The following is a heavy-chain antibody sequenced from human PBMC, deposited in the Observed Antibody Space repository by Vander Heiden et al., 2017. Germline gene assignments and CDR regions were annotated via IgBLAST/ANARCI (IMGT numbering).Heavy chain of an antibody. CDR2: ISGGGETT. J-gene: IGHJ4*02. CDR3: AKYYYGSGSTAFDY. V-gene: IGHV3-23*01. Sequence: EVQLLESGGGLVQPGGSLRLSCAASGFTFTSYAMSWVHQAPGKGLEWVSAISGGGETTYYADAVKGRFTISRDNSKNTLYLQMNSLRAEDTAAYYCAKYYYGSGSTAFDYWGQGTLVTVSS. D-gene: IGHD3-10*01. CDR1: GFTFTSYA.